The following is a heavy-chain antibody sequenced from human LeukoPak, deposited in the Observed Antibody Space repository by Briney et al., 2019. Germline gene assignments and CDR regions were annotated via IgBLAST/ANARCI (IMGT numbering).Heavy chain of an antibody. CDR1: GFTFDDYA. D-gene: IGHD2-21*01. J-gene: IGHJ4*02. V-gene: IGHV3-9*01. Sequence: GGSLRLSCAASGFTFDDYAMHWVRQAPGKGLEWVSGISWNSGSIGYADSVKGRFTISRDNAKNSLYLQMGSLRSEDTAVYYCARADYCGGDCYSNYFDYWGQGTLVTVSS. CDR3: ARADYCGGDCYSNYFDY. CDR2: ISWNSGSI.